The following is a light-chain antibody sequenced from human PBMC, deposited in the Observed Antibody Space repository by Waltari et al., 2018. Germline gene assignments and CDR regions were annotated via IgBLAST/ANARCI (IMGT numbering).Light chain of an antibody. CDR3: QHHVRLPAT. CDR2: GAY. J-gene: IGKJ1*01. V-gene: IGKV3-20*01. Sequence: IVLTQSPGTLSLSPGERDTLSCRASQSVNTYLAWYQQKPGQAPRLLIYGAYTRAAGIPDRFSGSGSGTDFSLTISRLEAEDFAVYYCQHHVRLPATFGQGTKVEIK. CDR1: QSVNTY.